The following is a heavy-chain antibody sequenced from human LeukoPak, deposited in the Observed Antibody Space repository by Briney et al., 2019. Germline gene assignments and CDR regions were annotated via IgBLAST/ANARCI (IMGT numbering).Heavy chain of an antibody. J-gene: IGHJ4*02. Sequence: PSETLSLTCAVSGGSITTTNWWSWVRQPPGKGLEWIGEVHLSGATNYNPSLESRVSMSIDKTKNHLSLEVTSVTAADTAIYYCTRESGAFSPFGFWGQGTLLTVSS. CDR2: VHLSGAT. CDR1: GGSITTTNW. D-gene: IGHD1-26*01. CDR3: TRESGAFSPFGF. V-gene: IGHV4-4*02.